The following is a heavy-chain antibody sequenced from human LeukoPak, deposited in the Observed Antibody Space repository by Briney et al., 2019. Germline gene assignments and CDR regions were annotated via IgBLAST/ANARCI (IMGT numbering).Heavy chain of an antibody. CDR2: ISYDGSNK. V-gene: IGHV3-30-3*01. Sequence: GGSLRLSCAASGFTFSSYAMHWVRQAPGKGLEWVAVISYDGSNKYYADPVKGRFTISRDNSKNTLYLQMNSLRAEDTAVYYCARAGESYQLLSSYYFDYWGRGTLVTVSS. J-gene: IGHJ4*02. CDR3: ARAGESYQLLSSYYFDY. D-gene: IGHD2-2*01. CDR1: GFTFSSYA.